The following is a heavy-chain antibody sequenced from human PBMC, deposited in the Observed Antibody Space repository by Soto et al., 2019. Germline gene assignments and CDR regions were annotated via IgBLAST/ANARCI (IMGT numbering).Heavy chain of an antibody. V-gene: IGHV3-23*01. J-gene: IGHJ6*02. CDR1: GFTLSSDA. Sequence: GRSLILSCAASGFTLSSDAMSWVRQAPGKWLEWVRAISGSGGSTYDADSVKGLFTISRDDSKNTLYLQMNSLRAEDTAVYYCAKDGAKRYYDSSGYYFPLVYYGMDVWGQGTTVTVPS. CDR3: AKDGAKRYYDSSGYYFPLVYYGMDV. D-gene: IGHD3-22*01. CDR2: ISGSGGST.